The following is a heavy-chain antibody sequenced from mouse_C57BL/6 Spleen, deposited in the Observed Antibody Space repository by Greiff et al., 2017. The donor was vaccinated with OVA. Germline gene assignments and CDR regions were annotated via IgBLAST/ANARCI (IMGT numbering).Heavy chain of an antibody. Sequence: QVQLQQPGAELVKPGASVKMSCKASGYTFTSYWITWVKQRPGQGLEWIGDIYPGSGSTNYNEKFKSKATLTVDTSSSTAYMQLSSLTSEDSAVYYCARRDYYCSSHFAYWGQGTSVTVSA. D-gene: IGHD1-1*01. CDR2: IYPGSGST. J-gene: IGHJ3*01. V-gene: IGHV1-55*01. CDR1: GYTFTSYW. CDR3: ARRDYYCSSHFAY.